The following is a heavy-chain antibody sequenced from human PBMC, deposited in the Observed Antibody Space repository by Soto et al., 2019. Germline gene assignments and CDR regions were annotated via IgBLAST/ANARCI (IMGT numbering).Heavy chain of an antibody. CDR1: GFTFSSYS. CDR2: ISSSSSYI. Sequence: GGSLRLSCAASGFTFSSYSMNWVRQAPGKGLEWVSSISSSSSYIYYADSVKGRFTISRDNAKNSLYLQMNSLRAEDTAVYYCARFLEDTAMVNYYYYYMDVWGKGTTVTVSS. D-gene: IGHD5-18*01. CDR3: ARFLEDTAMVNYYYYYMDV. V-gene: IGHV3-21*01. J-gene: IGHJ6*03.